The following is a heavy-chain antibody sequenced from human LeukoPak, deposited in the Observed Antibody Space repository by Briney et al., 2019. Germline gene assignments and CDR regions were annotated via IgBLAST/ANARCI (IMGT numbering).Heavy chain of an antibody. CDR1: GGSISSGGYS. CDR2: IYHSGST. J-gene: IGHJ4*02. V-gene: IGHV4-30-2*01. D-gene: IGHD3-22*01. Sequence: PSQTLSLTCAVSGGSISSGGYSWSWIRQPPGKGLEWIGYIYHSGSTYYNPSLKSRVTISVDGSKNQFTLKLSSVTAADTAVYYCARGLTDSSGQHFDYWGQGTLVTVFS. CDR3: ARGLTDSSGQHFDY.